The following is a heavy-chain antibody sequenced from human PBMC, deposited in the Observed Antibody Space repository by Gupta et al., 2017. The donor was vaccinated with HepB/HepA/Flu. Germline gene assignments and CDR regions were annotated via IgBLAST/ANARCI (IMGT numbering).Heavy chain of an antibody. D-gene: IGHD3-3*01. CDR1: GGTFSSYA. CDR3: ARIAGYDFWSGYFFRGDYYYYMDV. J-gene: IGHJ6*03. CDR2: IIPIFGTA. V-gene: IGHV1-69*06. Sequence: QVQLVQSGAEVKKPGSSVKVSCKASGGTFSSYAISWVRQAPGQGLEWMGGIIPIFGTANYAQKFQGRVTITADKSTSTAYMELSSLRSEDTAVYYCARIAGYDFWSGYFFRGDYYYYMDVWGKGTTVTVSS.